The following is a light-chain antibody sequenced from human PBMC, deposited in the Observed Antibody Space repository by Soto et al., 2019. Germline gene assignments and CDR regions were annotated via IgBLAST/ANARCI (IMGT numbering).Light chain of an antibody. CDR3: QQYGSSPWT. J-gene: IGKJ1*01. Sequence: EIVLTQSPGTLSLSPGERATLSCRASQSVSSSYLAWYQQKPGQAPRLLIYGASSRATGIPARFSGRGSGTDFTLTISRLEPEDFAVYYCQQYGSSPWTFGQGTKVEIK. CDR1: QSVSSSY. V-gene: IGKV3-20*01. CDR2: GAS.